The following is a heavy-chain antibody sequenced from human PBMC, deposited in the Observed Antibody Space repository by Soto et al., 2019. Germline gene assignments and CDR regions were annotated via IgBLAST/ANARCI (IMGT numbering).Heavy chain of an antibody. V-gene: IGHV3-23*01. CDR2: ISGSGGST. Sequence: GGSLRLSCAASGFTFSSFAMSWVRQAPGKGLDWVSAISGSGGSTYSADSVKGRFTISRDNSKNTLYLQMSSLRAEDTAVYYCARGFSAGKGSPTDFWGQGSLVTVSS. CDR3: ARGFSAGKGSPTDF. D-gene: IGHD6-13*01. CDR1: GFTFSSFA. J-gene: IGHJ4*02.